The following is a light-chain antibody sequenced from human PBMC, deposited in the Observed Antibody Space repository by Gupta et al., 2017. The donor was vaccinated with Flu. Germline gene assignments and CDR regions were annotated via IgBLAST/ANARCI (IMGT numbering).Light chain of an antibody. CDR3: CSDGAVWV. J-gene: IGLJ2*01. CDR1: NSDIGAYIY. Sequence: GTNSDIGAYIYVSSYQQYPCNVSKCMMYSVSTRPSWVSTRFSGSKSGNTASLTIPGAQAEDDADYYCCSDGAVWVFGGGTKVTVL. CDR2: SVS. V-gene: IGLV2-14*01.